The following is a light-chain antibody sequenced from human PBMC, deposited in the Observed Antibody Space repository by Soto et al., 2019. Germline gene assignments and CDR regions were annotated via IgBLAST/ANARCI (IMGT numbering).Light chain of an antibody. CDR1: QTISSW. V-gene: IGKV1-5*03. CDR2: KAS. J-gene: IGKJ1*01. CDR3: QHYNSYSEA. Sequence: IQMTQPPSTLSVSVGDRVTITCRASQTISSWLAWYQQKPGKAPKLLIYKASTLKSGVPSRFSGSGSGTEFTLTISSLQPDDFATYYCQHYNSYSEAFGHGSKVEIX.